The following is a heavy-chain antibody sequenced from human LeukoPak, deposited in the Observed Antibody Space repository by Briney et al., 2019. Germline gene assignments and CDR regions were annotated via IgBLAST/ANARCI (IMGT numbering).Heavy chain of an antibody. J-gene: IGHJ4*02. D-gene: IGHD5-24*01. CDR2: IIPIFGTA. Sequence: SVKVSCKASGGTFSSYAISWVRQAPGQGLEWMGGIIPIFGTANYAQKFQGRVTITADESTSTAYMELSSLRSEDTAVYYCARDIEMATIGCFDYWGQGTLVTVSS. CDR1: GGTFSSYA. CDR3: ARDIEMATIGCFDY. V-gene: IGHV1-69*01.